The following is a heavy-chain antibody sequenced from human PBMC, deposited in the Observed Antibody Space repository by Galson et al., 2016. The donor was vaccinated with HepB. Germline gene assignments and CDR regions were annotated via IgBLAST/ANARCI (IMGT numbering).Heavy chain of an antibody. CDR2: IYHTDDT. CDR3: ARASPFEGQYYDSSGYYDY. J-gene: IGHJ4*02. D-gene: IGHD3-22*01. CDR1: GGSISSGNW. V-gene: IGHV4-4*01. Sequence: ETLSLTCAVSGGSISSGNWWSWVRQPPGKGLEWIGEIYHTDDTNYNPSLKSRVAISVDKSKKQFSLKVTSVTAADTAVYFCARASPFEGQYYDSSGYYDYWGQGTLVTVSS.